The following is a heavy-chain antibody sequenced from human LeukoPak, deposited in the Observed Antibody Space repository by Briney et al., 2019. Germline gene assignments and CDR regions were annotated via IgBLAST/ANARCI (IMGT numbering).Heavy chain of an antibody. J-gene: IGHJ4*02. CDR3: AKVSNRSGDFHY. CDR2: ISGSGGST. D-gene: IGHD6-19*01. V-gene: IGHV3-23*01. Sequence: GGSLRLSCAASGFTFSSYAMSWVRQAPGKGREWVSAISGSGGSTYYADSVKGRFTISRDNSKNTLYLQMNSLSAEDTPVYYCAKVSNRSGDFHYWGQGTLVTVSS. CDR1: GFTFSSYA.